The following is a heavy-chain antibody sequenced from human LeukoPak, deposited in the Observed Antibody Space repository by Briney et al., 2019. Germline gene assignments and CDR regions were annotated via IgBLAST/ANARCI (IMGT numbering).Heavy chain of an antibody. CDR3: ARLGIAVAGIGFDY. V-gene: IGHV4-59*08. CDR2: IYYSGST. J-gene: IGHJ4*02. D-gene: IGHD6-19*01. CDR1: GGSISSYY. Sequence: SETLSLTCTVSGGSISSYYWSWIRQPPGKGLEWIGYIYYSGSTNYNPSLKSRVTISVDTSKSQFSLKLSSVTAADTAVYYCARLGIAVAGIGFDYWGQGTLVTVSS.